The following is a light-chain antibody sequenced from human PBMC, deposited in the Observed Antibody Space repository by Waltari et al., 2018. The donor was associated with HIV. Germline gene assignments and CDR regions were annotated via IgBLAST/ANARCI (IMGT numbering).Light chain of an antibody. Sequence: EIVLTQSTATLSLSQGARATLSCRASQSVSRYFAWYQQKPGQAPRLLIYDASNRATGIPARFSGSGSGTDFTLTISSLEPEDFALYYCQQQSNWPLTFGGGTNVEIK. V-gene: IGKV3-11*01. CDR1: QSVSRY. CDR3: QQQSNWPLT. CDR2: DAS. J-gene: IGKJ4*01.